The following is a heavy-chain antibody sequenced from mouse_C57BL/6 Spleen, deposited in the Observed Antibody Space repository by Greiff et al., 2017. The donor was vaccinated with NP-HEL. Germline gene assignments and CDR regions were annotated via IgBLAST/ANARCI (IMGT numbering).Heavy chain of an antibody. V-gene: IGHV14-2*01. J-gene: IGHJ4*01. Sequence: EVQLQQSGAELVKPGASVKLSCTASGFNIQDYYMHWVKQRTEQGLEWIGRIDPEDGETKYAPKFQGKAIISADTSYNTAYLQLSSLTSEDTAVYYCAMAITTVVEDAMDYWGQGTSVTVSS. D-gene: IGHD1-1*01. CDR2: IDPEDGET. CDR3: AMAITTVVEDAMDY. CDR1: GFNIQDYY.